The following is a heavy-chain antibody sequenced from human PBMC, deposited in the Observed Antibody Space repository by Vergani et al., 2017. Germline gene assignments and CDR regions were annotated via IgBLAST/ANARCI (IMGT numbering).Heavy chain of an antibody. CDR1: GFTFSSYA. J-gene: IGHJ3*01. V-gene: IGHV3-23*01. Sequence: EVQLLESGGGLVQPGGSLRLSCAASGFTFSSYAMSWVRQAPGKGLEWVSAISGSGGRTYYEESMKGRFTISRDNSKNMLYLQMTNLRAEDTAVYFCAKDGGRDLTDALDVWGEGTMVIVSS. CDR3: AKDGGRDLTDALDV. D-gene: IGHD3-10*01. CDR2: ISGSGGRT.